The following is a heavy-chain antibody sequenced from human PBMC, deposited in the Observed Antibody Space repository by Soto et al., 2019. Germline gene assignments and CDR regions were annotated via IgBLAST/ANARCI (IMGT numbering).Heavy chain of an antibody. CDR2: IKQDGSET. CDR1: GFIFRSFW. D-gene: IGHD6-19*01. J-gene: IGHJ4*02. V-gene: IGHV3-7*01. CDR3: ARDAIRQLLVLGY. Sequence: EVQLVESGGGLVQPGGSLRLSCDTSGFIFRSFWMSWVRQAPGKGLEWVANIKQDGSETNYVDSVKGRFTISRDNAKNSLSLQMNSLPAEDTGVYYCARDAIRQLLVLGYWGQGTLVTVSS.